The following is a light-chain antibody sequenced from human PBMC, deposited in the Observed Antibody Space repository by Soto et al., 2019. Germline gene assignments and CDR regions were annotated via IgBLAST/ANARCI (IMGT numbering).Light chain of an antibody. J-gene: IGKJ1*01. CDR2: AAS. Sequence: DIQLTQSPSFLSASVGDRVTITCRASQGVSSYLAWYQQKPGKAPKLLIYAASTLQSGVPSRFSGSGSGTEFTLTISSLQPEDFATYYCQHLNSYPRTFGHGTKVEIK. V-gene: IGKV1-9*01. CDR3: QHLNSYPRT. CDR1: QGVSSY.